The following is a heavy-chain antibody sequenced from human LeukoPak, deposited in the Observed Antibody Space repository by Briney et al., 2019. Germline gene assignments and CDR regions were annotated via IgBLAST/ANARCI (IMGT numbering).Heavy chain of an antibody. CDR1: GYTFTNYH. CDR3: ARGEYSSSLDY. Sequence: GASVKVSCKASGYTFTNYHMHWVRQAPGQGLEWMGIITPSGVSTNYPQKFQGRVTMTRDTSTSTVYVELSSLRSEDTAVYYCARGEYSSSLDYWGQGTLVTVSS. J-gene: IGHJ4*02. V-gene: IGHV1-46*01. D-gene: IGHD6-13*01. CDR2: ITPSGVST.